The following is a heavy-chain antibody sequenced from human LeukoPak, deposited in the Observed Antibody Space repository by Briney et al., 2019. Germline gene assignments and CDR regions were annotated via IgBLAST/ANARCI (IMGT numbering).Heavy chain of an antibody. Sequence: GGSLRLSCAASGFTFSSYAMHWVRQAPGKGLEWVAVISYDGSNKYYADSVKGRFTISRDNSKNTLYLQMNSLRAEDTAVYYCARPYTSFFFDYGGNYFDYWGQGTLVTVSS. CDR2: ISYDGSNK. J-gene: IGHJ4*02. D-gene: IGHD4-23*01. V-gene: IGHV3-30*04. CDR3: ARPYTSFFFDYGGNYFDY. CDR1: GFTFSSYA.